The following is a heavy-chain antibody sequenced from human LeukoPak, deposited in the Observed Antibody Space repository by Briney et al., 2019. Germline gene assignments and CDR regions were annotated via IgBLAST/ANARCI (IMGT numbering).Heavy chain of an antibody. CDR2: INHSGST. CDR3: LVAAAALGSQH. Sequence: SETLSLTCAVNGGXFTGLYWNWIRQPPGKGPEWIGEINHSGSTSYNPSLKGRATISVDTSRNQFSLKLSSMTAADTAVYYCLVAAAALGSQHWGQGTLVTVSS. D-gene: IGHD6-13*01. CDR1: GGXFTGLY. J-gene: IGHJ1*01. V-gene: IGHV4-34*01.